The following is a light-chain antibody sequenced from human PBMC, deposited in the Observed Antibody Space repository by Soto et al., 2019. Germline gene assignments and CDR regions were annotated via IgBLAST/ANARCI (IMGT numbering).Light chain of an antibody. CDR1: ISNIGSHP. V-gene: IGLV1-44*01. CDR3: ASWDNSLNGLYI. CDR2: GDN. J-gene: IGLJ1*01. Sequence: LVIQPASASGTPAQRSSISSSGNISNIGSHPVNWYQQLPGTAPKLLLYGDNQRPSGVPDRFSGSKCGNSASLAISGLQSEDEVHCYCASWDNSLNGLYIFGTETTVTVL.